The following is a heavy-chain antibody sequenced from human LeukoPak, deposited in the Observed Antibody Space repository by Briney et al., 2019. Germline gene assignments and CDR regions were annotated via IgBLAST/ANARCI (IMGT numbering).Heavy chain of an antibody. V-gene: IGHV1-24*01. CDR2: FDPKDGET. D-gene: IGHD6-19*01. Sequence: ASVKVSCKVSGYTLTELSMHWVRQAPGKGLEWMGGFDPKDGETIYAQKFQGRVTMTEDTSTDTAYMELSSLRSEDRAVYYCATAVAEAFLDPWGQGTLVTVSS. CDR1: GYTLTELS. J-gene: IGHJ5*02. CDR3: ATAVAEAFLDP.